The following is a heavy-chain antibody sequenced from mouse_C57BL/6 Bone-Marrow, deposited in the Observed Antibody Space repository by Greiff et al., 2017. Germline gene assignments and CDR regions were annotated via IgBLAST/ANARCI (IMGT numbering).Heavy chain of an antibody. J-gene: IGHJ2*01. Sequence: DVQLQESGGGLVKPGGSLKLSCAASGFTFSSYAMSWVRQTPEKRLEWVATISDGGSYTYYPDNVKGRFTISRDNAKNNLYLQMSHLKSEDTAMYYCATHCYGSFDYWGQGTTLTVSS. V-gene: IGHV5-4*01. D-gene: IGHD1-1*01. CDR1: GFTFSSYA. CDR2: ISDGGSYT. CDR3: ATHCYGSFDY.